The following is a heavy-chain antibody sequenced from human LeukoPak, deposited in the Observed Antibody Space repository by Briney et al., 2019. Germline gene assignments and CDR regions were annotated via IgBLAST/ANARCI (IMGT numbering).Heavy chain of an antibody. Sequence: GESLKISCKGFGYSFISYWIVWVRQMPGKGLEWMGIIHPGDSDTKYSPSFQGQVTISADKSISTAYLQWSSLKASDTAMYYCARERGRGYSYGFDAFDIWGQGTMVTVSS. D-gene: IGHD5-18*01. CDR3: ARERGRGYSYGFDAFDI. J-gene: IGHJ3*02. CDR2: IHPGDSDT. CDR1: GYSFISYW. V-gene: IGHV5-51*01.